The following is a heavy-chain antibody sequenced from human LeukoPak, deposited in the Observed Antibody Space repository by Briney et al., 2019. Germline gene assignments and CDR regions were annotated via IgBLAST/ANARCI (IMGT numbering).Heavy chain of an antibody. V-gene: IGHV4-61*08. J-gene: IGHJ6*02. CDR1: GGSLSSGGYY. Sequence: SSQTLSLTCTVSGGSLSSGGYYWRWIRQPPGKGLEWIGNIYHSGSTRYSPSLKSRVTISIDTSKNQFSLKLSSVTAADTAVYYCASRVAGTSMDVWGQGTTVTVSS. CDR3: ASRVAGTSMDV. CDR2: IYHSGST. D-gene: IGHD6-19*01.